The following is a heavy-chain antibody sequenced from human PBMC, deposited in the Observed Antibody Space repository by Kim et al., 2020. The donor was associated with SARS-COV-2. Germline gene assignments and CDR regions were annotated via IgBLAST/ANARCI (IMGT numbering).Heavy chain of an antibody. CDR3: TTEYYYIFKW. V-gene: IGHV3-15*01. J-gene: IGHJ4*02. CDR1: GFTFSNAW. D-gene: IGHD3-9*01. Sequence: GGSLRLSCAASGFTFSNAWMSWVRQAPGKGLEWVGRIKSKKDGGTTDYAAPVKGRFAISRDDSTNTLYLQMNSLKAEDTAVYYCTTEYYYIFKWWGQGTLVTVSS. CDR2: IKSKKDGGTT.